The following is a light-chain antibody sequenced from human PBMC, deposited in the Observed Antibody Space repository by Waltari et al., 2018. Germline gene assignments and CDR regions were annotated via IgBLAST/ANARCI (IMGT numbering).Light chain of an antibody. Sequence: EIVMTPSPATLSVSPGDGATLSCRASQSVGSNLAWYQKKPGQAPRRLIYGASTRATGIPARFSGSGSGTEFTLTISSMQSEDFAIYHCQQYNNWPPWTFGQGTKVEIK. CDR3: QQYNNWPPWT. J-gene: IGKJ1*01. CDR1: QSVGSN. V-gene: IGKV3-15*01. CDR2: GAS.